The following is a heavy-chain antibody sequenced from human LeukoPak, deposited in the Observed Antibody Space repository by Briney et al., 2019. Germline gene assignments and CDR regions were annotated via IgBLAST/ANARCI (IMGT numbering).Heavy chain of an antibody. CDR3: ARDSSSRRGYFDY. CDR2: IYYSGST. J-gene: IGHJ4*02. D-gene: IGHD6-13*01. V-gene: IGHV4-38-2*02. Sequence: SETLSLTCTVSGYSISSGYYWGWIRQPPGKGLEWIGSIYYSGSTYYNPSLKSRVTISVDTSKNQFSLKLSSVTAADTAVYYCARDSSSRRGYFDYWGQGTLVTVSS. CDR1: GYSISSGYY.